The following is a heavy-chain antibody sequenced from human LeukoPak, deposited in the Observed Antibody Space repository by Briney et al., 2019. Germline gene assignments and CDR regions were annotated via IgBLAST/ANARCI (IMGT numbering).Heavy chain of an antibody. Sequence: ASVKVSCKASGYTFTGYYMHWVRQAPGQGLEWMGWINPNSGGTNYAQKFQGRVTMTRDTSISTAYMELSRLRSDDTAVYYCARRSYGSGSYYMSYNWFDPWGQGTLVTVSS. J-gene: IGHJ5*02. V-gene: IGHV1-2*02. D-gene: IGHD3-10*01. CDR3: ARRSYGSGSYYMSYNWFDP. CDR1: GYTFTGYY. CDR2: INPNSGGT.